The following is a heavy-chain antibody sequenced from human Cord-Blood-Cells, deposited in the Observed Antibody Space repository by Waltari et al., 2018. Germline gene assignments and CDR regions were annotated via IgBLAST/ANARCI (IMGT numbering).Heavy chain of an antibody. CDR1: GFPFSNPW. V-gene: IGHV3-15*01. D-gene: IGHD7-27*01. CDR3: TTDLWLSGVDP. J-gene: IGHJ5*02. CDR2: IKSKTDGGTT. Sequence: EVQLVESGGGWVKPGGSLRPSCAASGFPFSNPWMSWVRQAPGKGLEWVGRIKSKTDGGTTDYAAPVKGRFTISRDDSKNTLYLQMNSLKTEDTAVYYCTTDLWLSGVDPWGQGTLVTVSS.